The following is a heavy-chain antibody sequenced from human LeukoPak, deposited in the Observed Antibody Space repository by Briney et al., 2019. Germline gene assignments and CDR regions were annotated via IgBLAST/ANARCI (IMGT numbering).Heavy chain of an antibody. CDR1: GGSISSYY. D-gene: IGHD2-2*02. CDR3: ARAPTDYCSSTSCYIYYYYMDV. Sequence: SETLSLTCTVSGGSISSYYWSWIRQPPGKGLEWIGYIYYSGSTNYNPSLKSRVTISVDTSKNQVSLKLSSVTAADTAVYYCARAPTDYCSSTSCYIYYYYMDVWGKGTTVTVSS. CDR2: IYYSGST. J-gene: IGHJ6*03. V-gene: IGHV4-59*01.